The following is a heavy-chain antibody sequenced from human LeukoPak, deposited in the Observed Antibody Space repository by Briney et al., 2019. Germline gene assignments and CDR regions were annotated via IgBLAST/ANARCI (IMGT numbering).Heavy chain of an antibody. V-gene: IGHV1-2*02. Sequence: ASVKVSCKHSRYTLSDYYMQWVRQDPGQGLEWMGWINPNSGGTNYAQKFQGRVTMTIDTSISTAYMELSRLRADDTAVYYCARGSIPATIPGIDFWGQGTLVTVSS. J-gene: IGHJ4*02. D-gene: IGHD6-6*01. CDR3: ARGSIPATIPGIDF. CDR1: RYTLSDYY. CDR2: INPNSGGT.